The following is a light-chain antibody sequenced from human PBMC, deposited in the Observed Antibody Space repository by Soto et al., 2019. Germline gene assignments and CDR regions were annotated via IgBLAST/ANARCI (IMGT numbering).Light chain of an antibody. CDR3: QQYDNKPPIT. V-gene: IGKV3-15*01. CDR2: ATS. J-gene: IGKJ5*01. Sequence: EILMTQSPATLSMSTGERATLSCRASQSVSSNSAWYQQKPGQAPSLLIYATSTRATGIPDRFSGSGSGTEFTLTISSLQSEDFAVYHCQQYDNKPPITFGQGTRLEIK. CDR1: QSVSSN.